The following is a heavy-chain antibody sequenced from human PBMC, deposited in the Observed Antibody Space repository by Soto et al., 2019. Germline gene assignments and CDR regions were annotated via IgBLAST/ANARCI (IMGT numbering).Heavy chain of an antibody. CDR3: ARDQGPRSSWYNWFDP. CDR1: GGTFSSYA. CDR2: IIPIFGTA. D-gene: IGHD6-13*01. Sequence: QVQLVQSGAEVKKPGSSVKVSCKASGGTFSSYAISWVRQAPGQGLEWMGGIIPIFGTANYAQKFQGRVTITADESTSTAYRELSSLRSEDTGVYYCARDQGPRSSWYNWFDPWGQGTLVTVSS. V-gene: IGHV1-69*12. J-gene: IGHJ5*02.